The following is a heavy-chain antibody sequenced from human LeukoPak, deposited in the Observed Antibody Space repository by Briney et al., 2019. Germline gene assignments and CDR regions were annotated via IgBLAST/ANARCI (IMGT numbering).Heavy chain of an antibody. Sequence: PGGSLRLSCAASGFAFSSHAMSWVRQAPGKGLEWVSAISGGGKTTWYADSVKGRFTMSRDNSRSMLHLQMNSLRAEDTAVYYCAKDTIGFYQPYDYWGQGTLVTVSS. D-gene: IGHD2-2*01. J-gene: IGHJ4*02. CDR1: GFAFSSHA. CDR2: ISGGGKTT. CDR3: AKDTIGFYQPYDY. V-gene: IGHV3-23*01.